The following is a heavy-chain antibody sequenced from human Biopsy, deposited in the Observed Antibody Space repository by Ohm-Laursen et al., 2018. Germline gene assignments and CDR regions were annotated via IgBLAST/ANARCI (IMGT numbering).Heavy chain of an antibody. CDR2: IYYSGST. V-gene: IGHV4-59*08. CDR3: ARHPTHRIQQIDY. J-gene: IGHJ4*02. D-gene: IGHD5-18*01. CDR1: GGSISRYY. Sequence: GTLSLTCPVSGGSISRYYWSWIRQPPGKGLEWIGYIYYSGSTNYNPSLKSRVTISVDTSKNQFSLRLSSVTAADTAVYYCARHPTHRIQQIDYWGQGTLVTVPS.